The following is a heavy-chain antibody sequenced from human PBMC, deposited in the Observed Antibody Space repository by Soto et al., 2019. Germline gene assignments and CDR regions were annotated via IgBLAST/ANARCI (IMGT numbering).Heavy chain of an antibody. J-gene: IGHJ4*02. CDR2: INPSGGTT. V-gene: IGHV1-46*01. CDR1: GYIFTSYY. D-gene: IGHD6-19*01. Sequence: ASVKVSCKTSGYIFTSYYIHWVRQAPGQGLEWMGIINPSGGTTTYAQKFQGRVTMTRDTSTSTVYMELSSLRSEDTAVYYCAREGIAVAGTGDYWGQGALVTVSS. CDR3: AREGIAVAGTGDY.